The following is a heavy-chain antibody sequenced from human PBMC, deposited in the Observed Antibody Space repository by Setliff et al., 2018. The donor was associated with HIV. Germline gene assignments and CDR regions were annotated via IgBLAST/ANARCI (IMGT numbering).Heavy chain of an antibody. CDR2: IYTSGST. J-gene: IGHJ5*02. V-gene: IGHV4-4*07. CDR3: ARDPPELTGRSFDP. Sequence: KPSETLSLTCNVSGGSISGYFWTWIRQPAGKGLEWIGRIYTSGSTNYNPSLKSRLSMSIDTSKNHFSLRLTSVTAADTAVYYCARDPPELTGRSFDPWGQGIQVTVSS. D-gene: IGHD7-27*01. CDR1: GGSISGYF.